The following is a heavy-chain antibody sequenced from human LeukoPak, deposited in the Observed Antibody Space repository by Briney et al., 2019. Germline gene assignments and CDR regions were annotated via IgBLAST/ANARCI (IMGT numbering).Heavy chain of an antibody. CDR2: INWNGGST. CDR1: GFTFDDYG. CDR3: ARDPSFYSGSYLGGFDY. Sequence: GGSLRLSCAASGFTFDDYGLSWVRQAPGKGLEWVSGINWNGGSTSYADSVKGRFTISRDNAKNTLYLQMNSLRAEDTAVYYCARDPSFYSGSYLGGFDYWGQGTLVTVSS. D-gene: IGHD1-26*01. V-gene: IGHV3-20*04. J-gene: IGHJ4*02.